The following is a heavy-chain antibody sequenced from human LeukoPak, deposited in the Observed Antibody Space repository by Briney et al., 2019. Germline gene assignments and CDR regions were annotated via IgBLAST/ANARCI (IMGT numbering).Heavy chain of an antibody. CDR1: GYTFTSYY. V-gene: IGHV1-46*01. J-gene: IGHJ3*02. CDR2: INPSGGST. CDR3: AREYYGSGTAPHFDI. D-gene: IGHD3-10*01. Sequence: ASVKVSCKASGYTFTSYYMHWVRQAPGQGLEWMGIINPSGGSTSYAQKFQGRVTMTRDTSTSTVYMELSSLRSEDTTVYYCAREYYGSGTAPHFDIWGQGTMVTVSS.